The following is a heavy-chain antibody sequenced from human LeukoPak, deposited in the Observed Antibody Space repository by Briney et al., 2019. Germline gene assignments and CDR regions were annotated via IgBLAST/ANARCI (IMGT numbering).Heavy chain of an antibody. Sequence: GGSLRLSCAASGFTFSSYWMSWVRQAPGKGLEWVANIKQDGSEKYYVDSVKGRFTISRDNAKNSLYLQMNSLRAENTAVYYCAREMGYYYYGMDVWGQGTTVTVSS. CDR3: AREMGYYYYGMDV. CDR1: GFTFSSYW. J-gene: IGHJ6*02. CDR2: IKQDGSEK. D-gene: IGHD2-8*01. V-gene: IGHV3-7*01.